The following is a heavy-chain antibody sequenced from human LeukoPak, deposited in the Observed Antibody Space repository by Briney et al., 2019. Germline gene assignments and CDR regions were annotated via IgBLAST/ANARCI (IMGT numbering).Heavy chain of an antibody. Sequence: ASVKVSCKASGYTFTGYYMHWVRQAPGQGLEWMGWINPNSGGTNYAQKFQGRVTMTRDTSISTAYMELSGLRSDDTAVYYCARVHHEYSSRTMDYWGQGTLVTVSS. J-gene: IGHJ4*02. D-gene: IGHD6-13*01. CDR3: ARVHHEYSSRTMDY. CDR1: GYTFTGYY. V-gene: IGHV1-2*02. CDR2: INPNSGGT.